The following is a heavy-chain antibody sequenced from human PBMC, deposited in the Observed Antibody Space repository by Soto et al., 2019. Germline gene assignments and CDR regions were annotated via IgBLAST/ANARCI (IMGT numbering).Heavy chain of an antibody. V-gene: IGHV3-23*01. CDR2: ISVSGGST. J-gene: IGHJ4*02. CDR3: AVQYGGSSYVDY. Sequence: WGSLRLSCAASGFTFSSYAMSWVRQAPWKWLEWVSAISVSGGSTYYADSVKGRFTISRDNSENALYLQMSSLRAEDTAVYYCAVQYGGSSYVDYWGQGTLVTVSS. D-gene: IGHD1-26*01. CDR1: GFTFSSYA.